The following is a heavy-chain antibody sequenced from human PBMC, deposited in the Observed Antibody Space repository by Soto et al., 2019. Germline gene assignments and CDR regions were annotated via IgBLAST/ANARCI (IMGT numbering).Heavy chain of an antibody. J-gene: IGHJ4*02. CDR1: GFALSGAS. CDR3: ARDLTGFAKYSFDY. V-gene: IGHV3-48*02. CDR2: ISASGATI. Sequence: PGGSLRLSCAASGFALSGASMNWVRQAPGKGLEWVSYISASGATIYYADSVKGRFTISRDKAQNSVYLQMDSLKDGDTAVYYCARDLTGFAKYSFDYWGQGALVTVSS. D-gene: IGHD3-9*01.